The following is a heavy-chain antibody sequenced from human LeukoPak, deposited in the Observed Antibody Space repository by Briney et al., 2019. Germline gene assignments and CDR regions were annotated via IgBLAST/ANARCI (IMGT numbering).Heavy chain of an antibody. V-gene: IGHV3-23*01. CDR3: AKDRRYYDFWSGYDDY. D-gene: IGHD3-3*01. CDR1: GFTFSSYA. Sequence: GGSLRLSCAASGFTFSSYAMSWVRQAPGKGLEWVSAISGSGGSTYYADSVKGRSTISRDNSKNTLYLQMNSLRAEDTAVYYCAKDRRYYDFWSGYDDYWGQGTLVTVSS. CDR2: ISGSGGST. J-gene: IGHJ4*02.